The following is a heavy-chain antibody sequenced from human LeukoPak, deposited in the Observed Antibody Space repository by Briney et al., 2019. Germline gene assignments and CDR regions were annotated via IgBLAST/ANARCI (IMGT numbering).Heavy chain of an antibody. CDR1: GFTFSSYE. CDR3: ARVGGSSGWYHRPGGPYELDY. Sequence: GGSLRLSCAASGFTFSSYEMNWVRQAPGKGLEWVSYISSSGSTIYYADSVKGRFTISRGNAKNSLYLQMNSLRAEDTAVYYCARVGGSSGWYHRPGGPYELDYWGQGTLVTVSS. V-gene: IGHV3-48*03. D-gene: IGHD6-19*01. CDR2: ISSSGSTI. J-gene: IGHJ4*02.